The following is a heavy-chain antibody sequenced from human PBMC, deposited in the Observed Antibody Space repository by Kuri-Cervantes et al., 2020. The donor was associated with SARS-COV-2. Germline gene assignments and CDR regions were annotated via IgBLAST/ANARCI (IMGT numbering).Heavy chain of an antibody. J-gene: IGHJ5*02. CDR1: GFTFNHYS. CDR3: ARKAGLGWFDP. CDR2: ISSSSSYI. V-gene: IGHV3-21*01. Sequence: GGSLRLSCEVFGFTFNHYSMGWVRQAPGKGLEWVSSISSSSSYIYYADSVKGRFTISRDNAKNSLYLQMHSLRAEDTAVYYCARKAGLGWFDPWGQGTLVTVSS. D-gene: IGHD3-16*01.